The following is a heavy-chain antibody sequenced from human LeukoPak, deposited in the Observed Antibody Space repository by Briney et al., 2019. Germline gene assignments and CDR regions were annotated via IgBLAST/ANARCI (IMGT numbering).Heavy chain of an antibody. J-gene: IGHJ3*02. CDR3: ARRGGSRWFGELQRDEDAFDI. CDR2: IHPGDSDT. V-gene: IGHV5-51*01. D-gene: IGHD3-10*01. Sequence: GESLKISCKGSGYSFTSYWIGWVRQMPGKGLEWMGIIHPGDSDTRYSPSFQGQVTISADKSIGTAYLQWSSLKASDTAMYYCARRGGSRWFGELQRDEDAFDIWGQGTMVTVSS. CDR1: GYSFTSYW.